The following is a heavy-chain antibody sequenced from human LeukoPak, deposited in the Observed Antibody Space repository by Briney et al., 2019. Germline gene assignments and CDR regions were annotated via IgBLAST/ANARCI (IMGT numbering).Heavy chain of an antibody. Sequence: SETLSLTCTLSGGSISSGVYYWSWIRQPPRKGLDWIGYIYYSGRTYFNPSLKSRVTISVDTSKNQFSLKLSSVTAADTAVYYCAREASGSYLFDYWGQGTLVTVSS. CDR2: IYYSGRT. V-gene: IGHV4-31*03. CDR1: GGSISSGVYY. D-gene: IGHD3-10*01. J-gene: IGHJ4*02. CDR3: AREASGSYLFDY.